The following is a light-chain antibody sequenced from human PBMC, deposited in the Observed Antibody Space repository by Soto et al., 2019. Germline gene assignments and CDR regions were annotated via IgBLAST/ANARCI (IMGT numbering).Light chain of an antibody. V-gene: IGKV3-15*01. J-gene: IGKJ2*01. CDR2: GAS. Sequence: EIVMTQSPATLSVSPGERATLSCRASQSVSSNLAWYQQKPGQAPRLLIYGASTMATGIPARFSGSGSGTEFTLTISSLQSEDFAVYYCQQYNNWPTLYTFGQGTKLEIK. CDR3: QQYNNWPTLYT. CDR1: QSVSSN.